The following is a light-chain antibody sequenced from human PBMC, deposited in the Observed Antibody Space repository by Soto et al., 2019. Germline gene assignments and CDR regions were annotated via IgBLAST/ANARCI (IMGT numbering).Light chain of an antibody. V-gene: IGKV1-5*03. Sequence: DIQMTQSPSTLSASVGDRVTITCRASQSITGWLAWYQQKPGKAPKLLIYKASTLESGVPSRFSGSGSGTQFTLTIASLHPDDFATYYCQQYLSWTFGQGTKVEIK. J-gene: IGKJ1*01. CDR1: QSITGW. CDR3: QQYLSWT. CDR2: KAS.